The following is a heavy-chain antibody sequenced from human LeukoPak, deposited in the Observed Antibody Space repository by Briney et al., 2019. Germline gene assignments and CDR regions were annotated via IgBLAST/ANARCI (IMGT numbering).Heavy chain of an antibody. CDR2: INAGNGNT. D-gene: IGHD6-19*01. CDR1: GYTFTSYA. J-gene: IGHJ4*02. V-gene: IGHV1-3*01. CDR3: ARDSDSSEPFDY. Sequence: VASVKVSYKASGYTFTSYAMHWVRQAPGQRLEWMGWINAGNGNTKYSQKFQGRVTITRDTSASTAYMELSSLRSEDTAVYYCARDSDSSEPFDYWGQGTLVTVSS.